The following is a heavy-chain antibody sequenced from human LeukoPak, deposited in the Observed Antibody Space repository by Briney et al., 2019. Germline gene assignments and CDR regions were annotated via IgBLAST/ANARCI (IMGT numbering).Heavy chain of an antibody. V-gene: IGHV3-30-3*02. Sequence: GRSLRLSCAASGFTFSSYAMHWVRQAPGKGLEWVAVISYDGSNKYYADSVKGRFTISRDNSKNTLYLQMNSLRAEDTAVYYCAKFLRQRGGGYILTGTYFDYWGQGTLVTVSS. CDR1: GFTFSSYA. CDR3: AKFLRQRGGGYILTGTYFDY. CDR2: ISYDGSNK. J-gene: IGHJ4*02. D-gene: IGHD3-9*01.